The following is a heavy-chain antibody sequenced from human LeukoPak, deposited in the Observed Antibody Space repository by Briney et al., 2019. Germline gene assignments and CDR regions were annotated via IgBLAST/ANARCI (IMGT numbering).Heavy chain of an antibody. J-gene: IGHJ4*02. CDR2: ISWNSGII. CDR3: AKDTGYFDWLSFSYFDY. D-gene: IGHD3-9*01. V-gene: IGHV3-9*01. CDR1: GFTFDDYA. Sequence: SGGSLRLSCAASGFTFDDYAMHWVRQAPGKGLEWVSGISWNSGIIGYADSVKGRFTISRDNAKNSLYLQMNSLRAEDTALYYCAKDTGYFDWLSFSYFDYWGQGTLVTVSS.